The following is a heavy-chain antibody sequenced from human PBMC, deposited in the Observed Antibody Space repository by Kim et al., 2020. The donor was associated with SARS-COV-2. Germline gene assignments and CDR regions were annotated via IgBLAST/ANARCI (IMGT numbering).Heavy chain of an antibody. V-gene: IGHV4-34*01. CDR3: ARVRWGGYSYGPTLTRLYGYYYYMDV. Sequence: SETLSLTCAVYGGSFSGYYWSWIRQPPGKGLEWIGEINHSGSTNYNPSLKSRVTISVDTSKNQFSLKLSSVTAADTAVYYCARVRWGGYSYGPTLTRLYGYYYYMDVWGKGTTVTVSS. CDR1: GGSFSGYY. J-gene: IGHJ6*03. CDR2: INHSGST. D-gene: IGHD5-18*01.